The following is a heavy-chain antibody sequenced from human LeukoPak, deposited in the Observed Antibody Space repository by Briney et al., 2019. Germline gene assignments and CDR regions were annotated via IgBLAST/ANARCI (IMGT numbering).Heavy chain of an antibody. CDR1: GYTLTELS. CDR2: FDPEDGET. V-gene: IGHV1-24*01. D-gene: IGHD5-24*01. Sequence: ASVKVSCKVSGYTLTELSMHCVRQAPGKGLEWMGGFDPEDGETIYAQKFQGRVTMTEDTSTDTAYMELSSLRSEDTAVYYCARDGYNYVRAFEDWFDPWGQGTLVTVSS. CDR3: ARDGYNYVRAFEDWFDP. J-gene: IGHJ5*02.